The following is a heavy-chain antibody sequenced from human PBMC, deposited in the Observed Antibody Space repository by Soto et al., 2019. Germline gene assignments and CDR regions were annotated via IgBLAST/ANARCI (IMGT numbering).Heavy chain of an antibody. V-gene: IGHV3-23*01. CDR2: ISGSGGST. CDR3: AKDRHGDYYY. J-gene: IGHJ4*02. D-gene: IGHD4-17*01. CDR1: GFTFSSYA. Sequence: EVQLLESGGGLVQPGGSLRLSCGASGFTFSSYAMSWVRQAPGKGLEWVSAISGSGGSTYYADSVKGRFTISRDNSKNTLYLQMNSQRADDTAVYYSAKDRHGDYYYWGQGTLVTVSS.